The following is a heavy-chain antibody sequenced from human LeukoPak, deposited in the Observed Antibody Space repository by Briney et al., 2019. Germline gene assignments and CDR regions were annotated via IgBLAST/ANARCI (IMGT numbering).Heavy chain of an antibody. D-gene: IGHD3-22*01. J-gene: IGHJ5*02. V-gene: IGHV1-2*04. CDR3: ARDRDSSGYYLNWFDP. Sequence: ASVKVSCKASGYTFTGYYMHWVRQAPGQGLEWMGWINPNSGGTNYAQKFQGWVTMTRDTSISTAYMELSRLRSDDTAVYYCARDRDSSGYYLNWFDPWGQGTLVTVSS. CDR2: INPNSGGT. CDR1: GYTFTGYY.